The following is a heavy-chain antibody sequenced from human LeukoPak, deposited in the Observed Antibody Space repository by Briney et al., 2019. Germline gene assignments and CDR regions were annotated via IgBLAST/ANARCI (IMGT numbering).Heavy chain of an antibody. CDR2: RWYDRTNK. V-gene: IGHV3-33*01. CDR1: GCTFSTYA. Sequence: PGRSLSLSCAATGCTFSTYAMHWVRQAPGKGLEGVAVRWYDRTNKYYADSVKGRFTNSRDNSKNPLYLQMSSLSAEDTAVYYCARDRLTTVTTFHFDYWGQGTLVTVSS. CDR3: ARDRLTTVTTFHFDY. D-gene: IGHD4-17*01. J-gene: IGHJ4*02.